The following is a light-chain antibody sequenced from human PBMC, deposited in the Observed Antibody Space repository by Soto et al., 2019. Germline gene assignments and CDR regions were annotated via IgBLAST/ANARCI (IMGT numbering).Light chain of an antibody. J-gene: IGKJ1*01. CDR3: QQYNNWWT. Sequence: EIVMTQSPATLSVSPGERDTLSCRASQSVSISLAWYQHKPGQAPRLLIYGAFPRATGIPARFSGSGSGTEFTLTISSLQAEDVAVYYCQQYNNWWTFGQGTKVEIK. CDR1: QSVSIS. CDR2: GAF. V-gene: IGKV3-15*01.